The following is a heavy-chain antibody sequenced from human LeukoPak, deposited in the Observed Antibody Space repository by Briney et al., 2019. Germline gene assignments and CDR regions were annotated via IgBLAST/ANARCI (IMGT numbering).Heavy chain of an antibody. CDR2: ISSSSSYI. D-gene: IGHD4-23*01. J-gene: IGHJ6*03. V-gene: IGHV3-21*05. CDR1: GFTFSSYS. Sequence: GGSLRLSCAASGFTFSSYSMNWVRQAPGKGLEWVSYISSSSSYIYYADSVKGRFTISRDNAKNSLYLQMNSLRAEDTAVYYCARDLGYGGYYYYMDVWGKGTTVTVSS. CDR3: ARDLGYGGYYYYMDV.